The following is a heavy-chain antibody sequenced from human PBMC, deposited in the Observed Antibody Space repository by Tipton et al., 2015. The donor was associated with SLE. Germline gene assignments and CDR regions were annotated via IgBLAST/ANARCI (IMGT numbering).Heavy chain of an antibody. D-gene: IGHD6-13*01. CDR1: GGSISSADYY. V-gene: IGHV4-61*09. J-gene: IGHJ6*02. Sequence: TLSLTCTVSGGSISSADYYWSWIRQPAGKGLEWIGYIYISGRTNYNPSLNSRVTISLDTSKNQFSLNLSSVTAADTAVYYCAREERIAAAGRLYYYYAMDVWGQGTTVTVSS. CDR3: AREERIAAAGRLYYYYAMDV. CDR2: IYISGRT.